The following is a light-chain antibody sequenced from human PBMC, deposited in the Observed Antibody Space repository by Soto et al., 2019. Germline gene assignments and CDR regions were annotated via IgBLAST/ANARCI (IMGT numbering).Light chain of an antibody. CDR2: GAS. V-gene: IGKV3-20*01. CDR1: KSVSDNY. Sequence: EIVLTQSPGTLSLSPGERATLSCRASKSVSDNYLAWYQQRSGQAPRLVIYGASSXASAVPDRFSGSGSGADFTLTISRLXPEDFAVYYCQQYGSSPLTFGGGTKVEIK. J-gene: IGKJ4*01. CDR3: QQYGSSPLT.